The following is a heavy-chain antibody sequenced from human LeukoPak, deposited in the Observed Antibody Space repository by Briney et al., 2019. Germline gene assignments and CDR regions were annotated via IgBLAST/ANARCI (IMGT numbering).Heavy chain of an antibody. CDR3: AKEPTTVTTEADY. CDR2: ISGSAGST. J-gene: IGHJ4*02. D-gene: IGHD4-11*01. CDR1: GFTFSSYA. Sequence: GGSLRLSCAASGFTFSSYAMSWVRQAAGKGLEWVSAISGSAGSTYYADSVKGRFTISRDNSRNTLYLQMNSLRAEDTAVYYCAKEPTTVTTEADYWGQGTLVTVSS. V-gene: IGHV3-23*01.